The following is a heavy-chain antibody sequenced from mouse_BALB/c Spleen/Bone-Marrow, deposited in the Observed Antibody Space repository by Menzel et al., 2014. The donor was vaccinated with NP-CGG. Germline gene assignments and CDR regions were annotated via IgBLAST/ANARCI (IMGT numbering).Heavy chain of an antibody. CDR2: INPRKGRT. V-gene: IGHV1S81*02. CDR1: GYTFISYW. J-gene: IGHJ2*01. D-gene: IGHD1-2*01. CDR3: ARKAYYGPDY. Sequence: QVQLKQSGAELVKPGASVKLSCKASGYTFISYWLEWVKQRPGQGLEWIGLINPRKGRTIYNEKFKIKATLAVDKSSSTAYMQSSSLTSEDSAVYSSARKAYYGPDYWGQGTTLTVSS.